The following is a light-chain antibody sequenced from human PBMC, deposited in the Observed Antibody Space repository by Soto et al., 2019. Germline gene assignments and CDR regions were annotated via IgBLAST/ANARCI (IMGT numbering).Light chain of an antibody. CDR1: SSDIGAHNS. J-gene: IGLJ3*02. CDR2: EVS. V-gene: IGLV2-14*01. Sequence: QSVLAQPASVSAPPGQSITISCTGTSSDIGAHNSVSWYQRHPGEAPKVIIHEVSNRPSGISDRFSGSKSGNTASLTISGLQAEDEAIYYCSSYTSSATWVFGGGTKVTVL. CDR3: SSYTSSATWV.